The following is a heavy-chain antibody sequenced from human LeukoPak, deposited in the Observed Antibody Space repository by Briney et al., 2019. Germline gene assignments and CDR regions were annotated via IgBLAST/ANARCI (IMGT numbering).Heavy chain of an antibody. CDR2: IYSGGET. CDR1: GDSTSSSHYY. Sequence: SETLSLTCTVSGDSTSSSHYYWGWIRQSPGKGLEWIGSIYSGGETHYNPSLNSRVTIFLDTSKNRFSLNLISVTATDTAVYYCVRDYSNFVQGDWGQGTLVTVSS. D-gene: IGHD4-11*01. V-gene: IGHV4-39*02. J-gene: IGHJ4*02. CDR3: VRDYSNFVQGD.